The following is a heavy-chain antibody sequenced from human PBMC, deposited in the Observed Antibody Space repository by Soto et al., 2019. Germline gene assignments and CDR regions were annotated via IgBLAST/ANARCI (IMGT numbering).Heavy chain of an antibody. Sequence: SETLSLTCAGSGGSISSGGYSWSWIRQAPGKGLEWIGYIYHSGSTYYNPSLKSRVTISVDRSKTQFSLKLSPVTAAATAVYFCVRSSIEPRIFMYPFDYWGLGTLVTVSS. D-gene: IGHD6-6*01. CDR1: GGSISSGGYS. CDR3: VRSSIEPRIFMYPFDY. V-gene: IGHV4-30-2*01. CDR2: IYHSGST. J-gene: IGHJ4*02.